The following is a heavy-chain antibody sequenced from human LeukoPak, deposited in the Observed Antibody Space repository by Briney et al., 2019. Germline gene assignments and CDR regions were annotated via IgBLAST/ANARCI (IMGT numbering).Heavy chain of an antibody. CDR1: EFPFNGYW. CDR3: ARGGITMVRGPRRGFDP. V-gene: IGHV3-7*01. J-gene: IGHJ5*02. Sequence: GGSLRLSCAASEFPFNGYWMSWVRQAPGKGLECVANINQDGSEKYYVDSVRGRFTISRDNAKNSLYLQMNNLRLEDTAVYYCARGGITMVRGPRRGFDPWGQGTLVTVSS. D-gene: IGHD3-10*01. CDR2: INQDGSEK.